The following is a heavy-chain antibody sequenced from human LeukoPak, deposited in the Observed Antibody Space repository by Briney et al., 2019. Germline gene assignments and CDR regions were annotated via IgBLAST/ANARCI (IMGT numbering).Heavy chain of an antibody. D-gene: IGHD3-16*02. CDR1: GFTFSDYY. Sequence: GGSLRLSCAASGFTFSDYYMSWIRQAPGKGLEWVSSISSSSSYIYYADSVKGRFTISRDNAKNSLYLQMNSLSAEDTAVYYYARVRDDYVWGSYREYYFDYWGQGTLVTVSS. J-gene: IGHJ4*02. CDR3: ARVRDDYVWGSYREYYFDY. V-gene: IGHV3-11*06. CDR2: ISSSSSYI.